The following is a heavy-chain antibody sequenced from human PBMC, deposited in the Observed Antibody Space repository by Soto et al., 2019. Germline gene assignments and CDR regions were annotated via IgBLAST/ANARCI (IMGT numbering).Heavy chain of an antibody. CDR2: ISGSGGSR. J-gene: IGHJ4*02. CDR3: GNDGVGGSSWSRDRIDY. CDR1: GFTFSSYA. D-gene: IGHD6-13*01. V-gene: IGHV3-23*01. Sequence: AGGSLRLSCAASGFTFSSYAMSWVRQAPGKGLEWVSAISGSGGSRYYADSVKGRFTISSDNSKNTLYLQMNRRRAEDTAVYYCGNDGVGGSSWSRDRIDYWGQGNLVPGFS.